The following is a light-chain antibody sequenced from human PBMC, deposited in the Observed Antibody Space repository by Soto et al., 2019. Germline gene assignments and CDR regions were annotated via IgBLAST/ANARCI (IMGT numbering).Light chain of an antibody. J-gene: IGLJ2*01. CDR2: DVI. V-gene: IGLV2-11*01. Sequence: QSALTQPRSVSGSPGQSVTISCTGTSSDVGGYNYVSWYQQHPGKAPKLMIYDVIKGPSGVPDHFSGSKSGNRASLTISGLQAEDEADYYCCSYAGSYTLVLGGGTKVTVL. CDR1: SSDVGGYNY. CDR3: CSYAGSYTLV.